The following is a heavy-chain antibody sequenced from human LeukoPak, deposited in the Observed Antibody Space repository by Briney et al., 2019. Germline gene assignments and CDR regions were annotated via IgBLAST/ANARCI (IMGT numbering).Heavy chain of an antibody. J-gene: IGHJ4*02. V-gene: IGHV2-5*02. CDR2: IYWDDDK. CDR3: AHLYYYDSSGYYSGGYFDY. CDR1: GFSLNTSGVG. D-gene: IGHD3-22*01. Sequence: ESGPTLVKPTQTLTLTCTFSGFSLNTSGVGVGWIRQPPGKALEWLALIYWDDDKRYSPSLTSRLTITKDTSKNQVVLTMTKMDPVDTGTYYCAHLYYYDSSGYYSGGYFDYWGQGTLVTVSS.